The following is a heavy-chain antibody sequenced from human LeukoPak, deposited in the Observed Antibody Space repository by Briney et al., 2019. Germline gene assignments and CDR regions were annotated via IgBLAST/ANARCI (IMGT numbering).Heavy chain of an antibody. V-gene: IGHV4-34*01. CDR3: AGGMSSSWFSRIWFDP. D-gene: IGHD6-13*01. Sequence: PSETLSLTCAVYGGSFSGYYWSWIRQPPGKGLEWIGEINHSGSTNYNPSLKSRVTISVDTSKNQFSLKLSSVTAADTAVYYCAGGMSSSWFSRIWFDPWGQGTLVTVSS. CDR2: INHSGST. CDR1: GGSFSGYY. J-gene: IGHJ5*02.